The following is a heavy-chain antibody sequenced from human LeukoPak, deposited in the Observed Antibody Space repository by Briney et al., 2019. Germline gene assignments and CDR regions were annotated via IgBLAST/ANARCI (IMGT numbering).Heavy chain of an antibody. CDR1: GYTFTSYG. CDR3: ARLIAAAGTGWFDP. V-gene: IGHV1-18*04. D-gene: IGHD6-13*01. J-gene: IGHJ5*02. Sequence: ASVKVSWKASGYTFTSYGISWVRQAPGQGLEWMGWISAYNGNTNYAQKLQGRVTMTTDASTSTAYMELRSLRSDDTAVYYCARLIAAAGTGWFDPWGQGTLVTVSS. CDR2: ISAYNGNT.